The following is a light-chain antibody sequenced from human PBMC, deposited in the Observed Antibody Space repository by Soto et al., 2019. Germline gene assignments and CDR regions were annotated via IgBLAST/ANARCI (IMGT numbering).Light chain of an antibody. J-gene: IGKJ4*01. V-gene: IGKV1-39*01. CDR1: KTISTY. Sequence: DIQMTQSPSSLSASVGDRITITCRTSKTISTYLHWYQHKPGRAPRLLISDVSTLQSGVPGMFRGNGSEKEFTLNITYVQPEDFATYYCQQGYSIHALTFGGGTKVALK. CDR2: DVS. CDR3: QQGYSIHALT.